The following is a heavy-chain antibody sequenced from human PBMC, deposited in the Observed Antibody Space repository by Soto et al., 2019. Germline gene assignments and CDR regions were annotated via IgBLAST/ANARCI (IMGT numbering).Heavy chain of an antibody. CDR1: GGTCSSYA. D-gene: IGHD2-2*01. V-gene: IGHV1-69*13. CDR2: IIPIFGTA. Sequence: SGKVSCKASGGTCSSYAISWVRQATGQGLEWMGGIIPIFGTANYAQKFQGRVTITADESTSTAYMELRSLRSEDTAVYYCARAGGIRYCSITSCYFFDYWGQGTLVTVSS. CDR3: ARAGGIRYCSITSCYFFDY. J-gene: IGHJ4*02.